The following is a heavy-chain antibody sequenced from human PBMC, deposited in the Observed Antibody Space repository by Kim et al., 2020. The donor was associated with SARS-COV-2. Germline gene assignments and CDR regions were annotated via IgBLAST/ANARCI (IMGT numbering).Heavy chain of an antibody. CDR2: ISYNGSNK. J-gene: IGHJ6*02. CDR3: AKDIVKQQLYYYYGMDV. D-gene: IGHD6-13*01. CDR1: GFTFSNYS. V-gene: IGHV3-30*18. Sequence: GGSLRLSCAASGFTFSNYSIHWVRQAPGKGLEWVSVISYNGSNKYYTDSVEGRFTISRDNSMNTLYLQLNSLRAEDTAVYYCAKDIVKQQLYYYYGMDVWGQGTTVTVSS.